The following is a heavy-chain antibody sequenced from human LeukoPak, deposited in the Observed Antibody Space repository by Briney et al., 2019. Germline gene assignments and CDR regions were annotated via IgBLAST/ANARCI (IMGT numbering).Heavy chain of an antibody. J-gene: IGHJ5*02. D-gene: IGHD6-19*01. Sequence: SETLSLTCTVSGYSISSGYYWGWIRQPPGKGLEWIGTLSHLGSSYFNPSLRSRVTISVDTSKNQFPLKLSSVTAADTAVYYCARTEGGQWLAYNWFDPWGQGTLVTVSS. CDR3: ARTEGGQWLAYNWFDP. CDR1: GYSISSGYY. CDR2: LSHLGSS. V-gene: IGHV4-38-2*02.